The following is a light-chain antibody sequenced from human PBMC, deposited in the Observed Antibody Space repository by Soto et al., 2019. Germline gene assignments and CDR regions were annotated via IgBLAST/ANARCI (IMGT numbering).Light chain of an antibody. Sequence: DIQMTQSPSTLSASVGDRVTITCRASQSISSWLAWYQQKPGKAPKLLIYKASSLESGVPSRFSGSGSGTEFTLTISSLQPDDFATYYCQQYGSSPPLTFGGGTKVDIK. V-gene: IGKV1-5*03. CDR2: KAS. CDR1: QSISSW. J-gene: IGKJ4*01. CDR3: QQYGSSPPLT.